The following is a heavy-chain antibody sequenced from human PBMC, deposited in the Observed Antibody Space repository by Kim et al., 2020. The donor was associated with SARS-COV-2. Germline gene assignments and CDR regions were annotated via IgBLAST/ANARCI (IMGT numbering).Heavy chain of an antibody. V-gene: IGHV4-34*01. Sequence: TDYHPSRKSRVAISVDTSKNQFSLKLSSVTAADTAVYYCGRARNLGGMDVWGQGTTGTVSS. J-gene: IGHJ6*02. CDR2: T. D-gene: IGHD7-27*01. CDR3: GRARNLGGMDV.